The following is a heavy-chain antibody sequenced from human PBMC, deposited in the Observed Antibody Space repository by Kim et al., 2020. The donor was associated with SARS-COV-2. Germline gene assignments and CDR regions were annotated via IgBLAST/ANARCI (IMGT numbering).Heavy chain of an antibody. D-gene: IGHD4-17*01. V-gene: IGHV3-21*01. J-gene: IGHJ4*02. Sequence: GGSLRLSCAASGFTFSSYNMNWVRQAPGKGLEWVSSISSSSSYIYYADSVKGRFTISRDNAKNSLYLQMNSLRAEDTAVYYCARDLLDYGGNGYFDYWGQGTLVTVSS. CDR2: ISSSSSYI. CDR1: GFTFSSYN. CDR3: ARDLLDYGGNGYFDY.